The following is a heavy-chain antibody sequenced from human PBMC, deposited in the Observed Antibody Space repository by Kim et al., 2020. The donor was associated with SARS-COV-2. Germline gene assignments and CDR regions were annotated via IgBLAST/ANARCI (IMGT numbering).Heavy chain of an antibody. J-gene: IGHJ6*02. V-gene: IGHV3-23*01. D-gene: IGHD3-22*01. CDR3: AKSDDSSGLFPLGGMDV. Sequence: VKGRCTISRDNSKNTLYLQMNSLRAEETAVYYCAKSDDSSGLFPLGGMDVWGQGTTVTVSS.